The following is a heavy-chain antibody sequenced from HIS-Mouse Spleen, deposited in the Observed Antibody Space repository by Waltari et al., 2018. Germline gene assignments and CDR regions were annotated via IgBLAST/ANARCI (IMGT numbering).Heavy chain of an antibody. V-gene: IGHV1-2*02. CDR3: ARVREVVVIHDAFDI. CDR1: GYTFTGYY. D-gene: IGHD3-22*01. J-gene: IGHJ3*02. Sequence: QVQLVQSGAEVKKPGASVKVSCKASGYTFTGYYMHWVRQAPGQGLEWMRWINPNSGGTNYAQKFQGRVTMTRDTSISTAYMELSRLRSDDTAVYYCARVREVVVIHDAFDIWGQGTMVTVSS. CDR2: INPNSGGT.